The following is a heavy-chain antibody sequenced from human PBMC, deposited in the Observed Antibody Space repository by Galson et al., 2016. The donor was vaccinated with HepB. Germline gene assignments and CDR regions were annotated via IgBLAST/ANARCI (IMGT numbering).Heavy chain of an antibody. J-gene: IGHJ6*02. D-gene: IGHD6-19*01. CDR1: GFTFSSHW. V-gene: IGHV3-7*01. CDR2: IRQDGSVT. Sequence: SLRLSCAASGFTFSSHWMNWVRQAPGKGLEWVAKIRQDGSVTSYVESAKGRFAISRENPKNSLYLQMNNLRAEDTAVYYCARGDSVAAYLNYGMDVWGQGTTVTVSS. CDR3: ARGDSVAAYLNYGMDV.